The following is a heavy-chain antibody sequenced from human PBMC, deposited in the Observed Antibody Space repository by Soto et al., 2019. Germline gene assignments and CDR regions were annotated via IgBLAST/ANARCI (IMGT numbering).Heavy chain of an antibody. J-gene: IGHJ4*02. CDR1: GFTFSSYA. Sequence: AGRSLRLSCAASGFTFSSYAMSWVRQAPGKGLEWVSAISSTTNYIYYGDSMKGRFTISRDNAKNSLYLEMNSLRAEDTAVYYCARESEDLTSNFDYWGQGTLVTVSS. V-gene: IGHV3-21*06. CDR2: ISSTTNYI. CDR3: ARESEDLTSNFDY.